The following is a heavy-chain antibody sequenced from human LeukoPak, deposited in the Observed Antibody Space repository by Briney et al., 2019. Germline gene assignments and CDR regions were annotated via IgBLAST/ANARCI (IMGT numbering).Heavy chain of an antibody. Sequence: GGSLRLSCAASGFTFSSYAMGWVRQAPGKGLEWVSAISGSGGSTYYADSVKGRFTISRDNSKNTLYLQMNSLRAEDTAVYYCAKDQQYYYGSGSYYVDYWGQGTLVTVSS. CDR3: AKDQQYYYGSGSYYVDY. CDR1: GFTFSSYA. V-gene: IGHV3-23*01. CDR2: ISGSGGST. J-gene: IGHJ4*02. D-gene: IGHD3-10*01.